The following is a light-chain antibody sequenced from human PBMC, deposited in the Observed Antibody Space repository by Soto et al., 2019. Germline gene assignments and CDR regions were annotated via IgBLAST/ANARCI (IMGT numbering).Light chain of an antibody. Sequence: QSVLTQPASVSGSPGQSIAISCTGTSSDVGSSDLVSWYQQHPGKAPKLMIYEVSKRPSGVSDRFSGPKSDNTASLTISGLQAEDEADYYCCSYTCTRTYVFGTGTKVTVL. CDR1: SSDVGSSDL. CDR2: EVS. CDR3: CSYTCTRTYV. V-gene: IGLV2-23*02. J-gene: IGLJ1*01.